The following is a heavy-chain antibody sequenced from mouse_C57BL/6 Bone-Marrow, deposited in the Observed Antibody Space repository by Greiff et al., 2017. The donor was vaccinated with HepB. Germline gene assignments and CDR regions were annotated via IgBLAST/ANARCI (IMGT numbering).Heavy chain of an antibody. CDR3: AKKKLHYAMDY. V-gene: IGHV1-4*01. CDR1: GYTFTSYT. Sequence: VQLQQSGAELARPGASVKMSCKASGYTFTSYTMHWVKQRPGQGLEWIGYINPSSGYTKYNQKFKDKATLTADKSSSTAYMQLSSLTSEDSAVYYCAKKKLHYAMDYWGQGTSVTVSS. J-gene: IGHJ4*01. CDR2: INPSSGYT.